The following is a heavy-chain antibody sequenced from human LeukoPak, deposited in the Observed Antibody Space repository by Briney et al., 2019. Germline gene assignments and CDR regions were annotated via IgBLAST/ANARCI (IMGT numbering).Heavy chain of an antibody. Sequence: ASVKVSCKASGYTFTSYGISWVRQAPGQGLEWMGWISAYNGNTNYAQKLQGRVTMTTDTSTSTAYMELRSLRSDDTAVYYCARGQEGYCTNGVCYTWGGSDYWGQGTLVTVSS. CDR3: ARGQEGYCTNGVCYTWGGSDY. V-gene: IGHV1-18*01. CDR1: GYTFTSYG. D-gene: IGHD2-8*01. CDR2: ISAYNGNT. J-gene: IGHJ4*02.